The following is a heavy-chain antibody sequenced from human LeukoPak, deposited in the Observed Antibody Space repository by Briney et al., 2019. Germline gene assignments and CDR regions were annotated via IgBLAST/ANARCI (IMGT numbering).Heavy chain of an antibody. Sequence: SETLSLTCAVYGGSFSGYYWSWIRQPPGKGLEWIGEINHSGSTNYNPSLKSRVTISVDTSKNQFSLKLSSVTAADTAVYYCARAQRYDSSGYYYDYWGQGTLVTVSS. J-gene: IGHJ4*02. CDR2: INHSGST. D-gene: IGHD3-22*01. V-gene: IGHV4-34*01. CDR1: GGSFSGYY. CDR3: ARAQRYDSSGYYYDY.